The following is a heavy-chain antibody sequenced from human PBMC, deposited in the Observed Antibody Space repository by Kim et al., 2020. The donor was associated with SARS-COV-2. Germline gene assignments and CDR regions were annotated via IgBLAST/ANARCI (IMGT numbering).Heavy chain of an antibody. CDR3: ASQNPVGGWDKYFDY. D-gene: IGHD2-15*01. V-gene: IGHV4-39*01. CDR2: ISYSGTT. Sequence: SETLSLTCTVSGDSISSSSFHCYGIRQSGKGLEWIGAISYSGTTYYSPSLNNRLTISVDTSKNQFSLRLNSVTAADTAVYYCASQNPVGGWDKYFDYWGQGTPVTVSS. J-gene: IGHJ4*02. CDR1: GDSISSSSFH.